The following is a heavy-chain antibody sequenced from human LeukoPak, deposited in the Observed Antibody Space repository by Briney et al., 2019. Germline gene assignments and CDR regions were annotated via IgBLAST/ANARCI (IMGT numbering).Heavy chain of an antibody. CDR3: AKAYGSGSYYNRPEVFDY. CDR1: GGSFSGYY. CDR2: ISYSGGST. V-gene: IGHV3-23*01. J-gene: IGHJ4*02. D-gene: IGHD3-10*01. Sequence: ETLSLTCAVSGGSFSGYYWTWVRQAPGKGLEWVSAISYSGGSTYYADSVKGRFTISRDNSKNTLYLQMNSLRAEDTAIYYCAKAYGSGSYYNRPEVFDYWGQGTLVTVSS.